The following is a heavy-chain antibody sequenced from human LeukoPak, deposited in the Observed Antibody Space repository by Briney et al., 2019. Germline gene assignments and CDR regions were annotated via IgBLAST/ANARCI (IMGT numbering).Heavy chain of an antibody. CDR1: GYTFASYG. CDR2: ISAYIGDT. V-gene: IGHV1-18*01. D-gene: IGHD6-13*01. J-gene: IGHJ4*02. CDR3: ARDTARITTPGGPDY. Sequence: ASVKVSCKASGYTFASYGISWVRQAPGQGLEWMGWISAYIGDTKYAQHLQGRVTLTTDTSTGTAYMELRSLTSDDTALYYCARDTARITTPGGPDYWGQGTLVTVSS.